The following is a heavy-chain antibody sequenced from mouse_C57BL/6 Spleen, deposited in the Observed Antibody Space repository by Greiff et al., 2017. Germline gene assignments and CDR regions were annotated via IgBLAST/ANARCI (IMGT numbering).Heavy chain of an antibody. V-gene: IGHV3-6*01. CDR1: GYSIPSGYY. CDR3: ARALPFAY. Sequence: EVQVVESGPGLVKPSQSLSLTCSVTGYSIPSGYYWNWIRQFPGNKLEWMGYISYDGSNNYNPSLKNRISITRDTSKNQFFLKLNSVTTEDTATYYCARALPFAYWGQGTLVTVSA. J-gene: IGHJ3*01. CDR2: ISYDGSN.